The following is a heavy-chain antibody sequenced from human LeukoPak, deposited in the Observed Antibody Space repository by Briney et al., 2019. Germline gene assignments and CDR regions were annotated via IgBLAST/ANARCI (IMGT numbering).Heavy chain of an antibody. CDR2: IIPIFGTA. J-gene: IGHJ6*04. V-gene: IGHV1-69*13. CDR1: GGTFSSYA. Sequence: SVKVSCKASGGTFSSYAISWVRQAPGQGLEWMGGIIPIFGTANYAQKFQGRVTITADESTSTAYMELSSLRSEDTAVYYCESGAPGLSYCSGGSCYTAPYYYYYGMDVWGKWTTVTVSS. CDR3: ESGAPGLSYCSGGSCYTAPYYYYYGMDV. D-gene: IGHD2-15*01.